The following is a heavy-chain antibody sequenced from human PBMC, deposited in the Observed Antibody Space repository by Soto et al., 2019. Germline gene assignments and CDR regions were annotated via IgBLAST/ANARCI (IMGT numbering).Heavy chain of an antibody. Sequence: SETLSLTCAVSGYSISSGYYCGWIRQPPGKGLEWIGSIYHSWSTYYNPSLKSRVTISVDTSKNQFSLKLSSVTAADTAVYYCARARGPLVRAVIMPNWFDPSGQGTLVTVSS. J-gene: IGHJ5*02. CDR2: IYHSWST. CDR1: GYSISSGYY. CDR3: ARARGPLVRAVIMPNWFDP. D-gene: IGHD3-10*01. V-gene: IGHV4-38-2*01.